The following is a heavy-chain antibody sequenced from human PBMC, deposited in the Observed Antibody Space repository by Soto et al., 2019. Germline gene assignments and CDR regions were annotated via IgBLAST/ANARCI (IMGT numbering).Heavy chain of an antibody. J-gene: IGHJ4*02. V-gene: IGHV3-23*01. Sequence: GGSLRLSCAASGFTFSSYAMSWVRQAPGKGLEWVSAISGSGGSTYYADSVKGRFTISRDNSKNTLYLQMKSLRAEDTAVYYCAKARRITMMGYYFDYWGQGTLVTVSS. D-gene: IGHD3-22*01. CDR2: ISGSGGST. CDR3: AKARRITMMGYYFDY. CDR1: GFTFSSYA.